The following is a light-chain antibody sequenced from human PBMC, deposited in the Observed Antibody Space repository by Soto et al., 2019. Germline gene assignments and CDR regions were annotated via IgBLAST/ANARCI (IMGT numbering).Light chain of an antibody. CDR3: QHYNNWPIT. Sequence: EIVMTQSPASLSVSPGESVTLSCRAGQSVASNLAWYQQKPGQPPRLLIFGTSTRATGVPARFSGSGSGTDFTLTISSLQAADFAVYHCQHYNNWPITFGQGTRLEIK. CDR2: GTS. J-gene: IGKJ5*01. V-gene: IGKV3-15*01. CDR1: QSVASN.